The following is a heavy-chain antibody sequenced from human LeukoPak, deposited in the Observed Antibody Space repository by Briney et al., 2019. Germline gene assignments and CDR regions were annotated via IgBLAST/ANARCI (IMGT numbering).Heavy chain of an antibody. Sequence: GGSLRLSCAASGFTFSDYGMSWVRQAPGKGLELVSAMSGSGHTTYSADSLRGRFTVSRDNSKNTLYLQMNSLRADDKAVYYCARRGDHDTSGFLRYFDYWGQGTLVTVSS. J-gene: IGHJ4*02. CDR2: MSGSGHTT. D-gene: IGHD3-22*01. V-gene: IGHV3-23*01. CDR1: GFTFSDYG. CDR3: ARRGDHDTSGFLRYFDY.